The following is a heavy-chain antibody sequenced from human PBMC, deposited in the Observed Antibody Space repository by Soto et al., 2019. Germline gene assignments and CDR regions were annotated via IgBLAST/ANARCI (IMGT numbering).Heavy chain of an antibody. CDR1: GFPFSTYG. D-gene: IGHD4-17*01. Sequence: SGGGVVQPGRSLRLSCAASGFPFSTYGMHWVRQAPGKGLEWVALIYYDGINKYYADSVKGRFTISRDNSKNTLYLQMNSLRAEDTAVYYCARGDMTTVTTPNYWGQGTLVTVSS. J-gene: IGHJ4*02. CDR2: IYYDGINK. V-gene: IGHV3-33*01. CDR3: ARGDMTTVTTPNY.